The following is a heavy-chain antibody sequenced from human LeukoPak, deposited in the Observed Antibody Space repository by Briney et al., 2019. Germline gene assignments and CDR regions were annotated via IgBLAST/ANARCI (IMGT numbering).Heavy chain of an antibody. J-gene: IGHJ6*02. D-gene: IGHD3-22*01. CDR2: ISYDGSNK. Sequence: GRSLRLSCAASGFTFSSYGMHWVRQAPGKGLEWVAVISYDGSNKYYADSVKGRFTISRDNSKNTLYLQMNSLRAEDTAVYYCARDSSGYYYVAYYYYGMDVWGQGTTVTVSS. CDR1: GFTFSSYG. CDR3: ARDSSGYYYVAYYYYGMDV. V-gene: IGHV3-30*19.